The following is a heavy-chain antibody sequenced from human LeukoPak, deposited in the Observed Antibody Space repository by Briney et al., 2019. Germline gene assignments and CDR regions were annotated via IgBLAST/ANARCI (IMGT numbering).Heavy chain of an antibody. V-gene: IGHV3-23*01. J-gene: IGHJ4*02. Sequence: GGALRLSCAASGFTFSSHGMTWVRQAPGKGLRWVSAISGSGDSTQYADTVKGRFTISRDNSKNTLYLQMNSVRAEDTAVYYCAKHYDSSDYFYGDWGQGTLVTVSS. CDR3: AKHYDSSDYFYGD. D-gene: IGHD3-22*01. CDR2: ISGSGDST. CDR1: GFTFSSHG.